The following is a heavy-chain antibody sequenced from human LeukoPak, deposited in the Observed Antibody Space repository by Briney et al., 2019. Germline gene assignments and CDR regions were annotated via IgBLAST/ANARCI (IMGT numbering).Heavy chain of an antibody. V-gene: IGHV1-8*01. Sequence: ASVKVSCKASGYTFTSYEINWVRQATGQGLECVGWMNLNFGTTGYAQRFQGRVTLTRNTSISTAYMELSGLKSDDTAVYYCARGSYRFDVWGQGTLVAVSS. D-gene: IGHD1-14*01. CDR1: GYTFTSYE. CDR3: ARGSYRFDV. J-gene: IGHJ5*02. CDR2: MNLNFGTT.